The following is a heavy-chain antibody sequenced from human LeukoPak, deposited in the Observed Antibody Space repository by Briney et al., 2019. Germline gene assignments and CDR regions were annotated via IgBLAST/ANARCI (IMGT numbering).Heavy chain of an antibody. CDR2: IRYDGGNK. J-gene: IGHJ6*03. V-gene: IGHV3-30*02. Sequence: GGSLRLSCAASGFTFSSYGMHWVRQAPGKGLEWVAFIRYDGGNKYYADSVKGRFTISRDNSKNTLYLQMNSLRAEDTAVYYCAKGPALKVRGVNYYYMDVWGKGTTVTISS. CDR3: AKGPALKVRGVNYYYMDV. D-gene: IGHD3-10*01. CDR1: GFTFSSYG.